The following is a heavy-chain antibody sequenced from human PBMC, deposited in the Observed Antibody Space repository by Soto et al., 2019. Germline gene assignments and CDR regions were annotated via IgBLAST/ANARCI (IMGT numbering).Heavy chain of an antibody. V-gene: IGHV4-39*01. J-gene: IGHJ3*01. CDR3: ARHFAHVHGDYPYSFDF. Sequence: QLQLQESGPGLVKPSEPLSLTCTVSGGSISSSSYYWVWIRQPPGKGLEWIGCIYYSGRTYYNPSLKSRVTISGDTSNNRFPLKLSAVTAADTAVYYCARHFAHVHGDYPYSFDFWVQGTMLTLSS. CDR1: GGSISSSSYY. CDR2: IYYSGRT. D-gene: IGHD4-17*01.